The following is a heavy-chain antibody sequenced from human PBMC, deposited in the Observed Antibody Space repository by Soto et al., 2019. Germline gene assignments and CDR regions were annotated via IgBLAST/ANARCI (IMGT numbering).Heavy chain of an antibody. D-gene: IGHD3-10*01. Sequence: QVQLQESGPGLVKPSETLSLTCTVSGGSISSYYWSWIRQPPGKGLEWIGYIYYSGSTNYNPSLKRRVTISVDQSNNQFSLKLSSVTAADTAVYYCARDRITMVRGSYRDDAFDIWGQGTMVTVSS. CDR2: IYYSGST. V-gene: IGHV4-59*01. CDR3: ARDRITMVRGSYRDDAFDI. CDR1: GGSISSYY. J-gene: IGHJ3*02.